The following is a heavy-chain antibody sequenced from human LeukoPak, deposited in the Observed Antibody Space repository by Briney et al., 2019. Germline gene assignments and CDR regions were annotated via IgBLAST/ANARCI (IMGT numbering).Heavy chain of an antibody. V-gene: IGHV3-11*04. CDR2: ISSGGTII. Sequence: SGGSLRLSCAASGFTFSDYYMNWVRQAPGKGLEWVSYISSGGTIIYYADSVKGRFTISRDNAKNSLYLQLNSLRAEDTAVYYCARDVFDYWGQGTLVTVSS. J-gene: IGHJ4*02. CDR1: GFTFSDYY. CDR3: ARDVFDY.